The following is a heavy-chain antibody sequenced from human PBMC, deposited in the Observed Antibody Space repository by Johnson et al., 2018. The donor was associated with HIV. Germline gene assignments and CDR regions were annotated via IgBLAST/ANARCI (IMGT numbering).Heavy chain of an antibody. V-gene: IGHV3-66*01. CDR3: VRGLLWFGELTRAFDI. Sequence: MQLVESGGGLVQPGGSLRLSCAASGFAFSNYAMSWVRQAPGKGLEWVSVIYSGGSTYYADSVRGRFTISRDNSKNTLYLQMTSLRAEDTAVYYCVRGLLWFGELTRAFDIWGQGTMVTVSS. D-gene: IGHD3-10*01. CDR2: IYSGGST. CDR1: GFAFSNYA. J-gene: IGHJ3*02.